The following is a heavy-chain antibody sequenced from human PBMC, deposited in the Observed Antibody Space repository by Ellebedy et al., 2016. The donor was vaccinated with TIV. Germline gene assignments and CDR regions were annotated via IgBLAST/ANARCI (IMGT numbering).Heavy chain of an antibody. CDR2: TRNKANSYTT. V-gene: IGHV3-72*01. D-gene: IGHD1-26*01. J-gene: IGHJ4*02. Sequence: GESLKISXAASGFTFSSYAMNWVRQAPGKGLEWVGRTRNKANSYTTEYAASVRGRFTISRDDSKKSLHLQMNSLKPEDTAVYYCARVGDSGSFHFDYWGQGTLVTVSS. CDR3: ARVGDSGSFHFDY. CDR1: GFTFSSYA.